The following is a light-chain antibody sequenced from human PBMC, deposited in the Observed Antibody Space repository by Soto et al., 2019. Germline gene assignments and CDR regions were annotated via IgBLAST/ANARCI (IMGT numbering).Light chain of an antibody. J-gene: IGKJ4*01. Sequence: EIVLTQSPTTLSLSPGERATLSCRASENVNHWLAWYQQKPGQAPRLLIYNAAIRYTGIPARFSGSGSGTDFTLTISSLEPEDSAVYYCQHRNDWPLTFGGGTKVDIK. CDR2: NAA. CDR3: QHRNDWPLT. CDR1: ENVNHW. V-gene: IGKV3-11*01.